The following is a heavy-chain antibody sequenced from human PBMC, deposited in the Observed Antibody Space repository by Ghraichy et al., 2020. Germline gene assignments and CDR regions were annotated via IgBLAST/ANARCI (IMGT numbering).Heavy chain of an antibody. V-gene: IGHV4-59*01. J-gene: IGHJ4*02. D-gene: IGHD4-17*01. CDR1: GGSISSYY. CDR2: IYYSGST. Sequence: SQTLSLTCTVSGGSISSYYWSWIRQPPGKGLEWIGYIYYSGSTNYNPSLKSRVTISVDTSKNQFSLKLSSVTAADTAVYYCARDDYGDYGVGYWGQGTLVTVSS. CDR3: ARDDYGDYGVGY.